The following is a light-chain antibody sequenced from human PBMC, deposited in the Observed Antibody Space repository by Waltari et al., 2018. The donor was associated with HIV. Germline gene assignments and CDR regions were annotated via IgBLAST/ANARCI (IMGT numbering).Light chain of an antibody. J-gene: IGLJ1*01. CDR3: TSYTSSGTLYV. Sequence: QSALTQPASVSGSPGQSITISCTGTSSDVGGYNYVSWYQQHPGKAPKLMIYEVSKRPSGISNRFSCAKSGNTASLTISGLQAEDEADYYCTSYTSSGTLYVFGTGTKVTVL. V-gene: IGLV2-14*01. CDR2: EVS. CDR1: SSDVGGYNY.